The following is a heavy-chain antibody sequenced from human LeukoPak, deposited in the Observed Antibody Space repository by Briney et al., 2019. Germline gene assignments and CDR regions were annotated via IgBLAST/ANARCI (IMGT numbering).Heavy chain of an antibody. Sequence: PSETLSLTCTVSGGSISSGGYSWSWIRQHPGKGLEWIGYIYYSGSTYYNPSLKSRVTISVDTSKNQFSLKLSSVTAADTAVYYCARDWRIFSSSYLPTGIFDYWGQGTLVTVSS. V-gene: IGHV4-31*03. D-gene: IGHD3-22*01. CDR2: IYYSGST. J-gene: IGHJ4*02. CDR3: ARDWRIFSSSYLPTGIFDY. CDR1: GGSISSGGYS.